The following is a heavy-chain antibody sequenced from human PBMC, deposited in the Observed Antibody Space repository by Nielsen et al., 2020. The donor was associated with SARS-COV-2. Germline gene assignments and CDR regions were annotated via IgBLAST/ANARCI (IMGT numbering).Heavy chain of an antibody. V-gene: IGHV7-4-1*02. CDR3: ARDRGDGYNSGVDY. J-gene: IGHJ4*02. Sequence: ASVKVSCKASGYTFTTYGMIWIRQAPGQGLEWMGWINTHTGNPTNAQGFTGRFVFSLDTSVSTAYLQISSLRPEDTAVYYCARDRGDGYNSGVDYWGQGTLVTVSS. D-gene: IGHD5-24*01. CDR1: GYTFTTYG. CDR2: INTHTGNP.